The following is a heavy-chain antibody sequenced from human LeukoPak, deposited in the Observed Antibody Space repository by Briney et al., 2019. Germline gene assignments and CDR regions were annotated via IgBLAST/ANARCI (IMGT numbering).Heavy chain of an antibody. CDR2: ISPYNGNT. J-gene: IGHJ5*02. CDR1: GYTFSSYG. CDR3: ARVIFDSSGYTGENWFDP. Sequence: ASVKVSCKASGYTFSSYGISWVRQAPGQGLEWMGWISPYNGNTNYAQKFQGRVTMTTDTSTSTAYMELRSLRSDDTAVYYCARVIFDSSGYTGENWFDPWGQGTLVTVSS. V-gene: IGHV1-18*01. D-gene: IGHD3-22*01.